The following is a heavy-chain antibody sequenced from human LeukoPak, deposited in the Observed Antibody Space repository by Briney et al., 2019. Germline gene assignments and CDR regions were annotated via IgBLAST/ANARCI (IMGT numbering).Heavy chain of an antibody. CDR1: GFTFTDYS. J-gene: IGHJ6*03. Sequence: GGSLTLSCAPSGFTFTDYSMNWVRQAPGKGLEWVAHISAVSTYTHYTDSVKGRFTISRDNRKNLLYLQMSSLGAEDTAVYCCARDGSGFYHYYYMDVWGKGTTVTVSS. CDR2: ISAVSTYT. CDR3: ARDGSGFYHYYYMDV. D-gene: IGHD6-25*01. V-gene: IGHV3-21*01.